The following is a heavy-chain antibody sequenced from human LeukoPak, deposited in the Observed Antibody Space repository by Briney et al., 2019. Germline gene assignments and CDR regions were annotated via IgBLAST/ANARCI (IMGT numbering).Heavy chain of an antibody. Sequence: ASVKVSCKVSGYTLTELPMHWVRQAPGKGLEWMGGFDPEDGETIYAQKFQGRVTMTEDTSTDTAYMELSSLRSEDTAVYYCATSRYCSGGSCYYYYGMDVWGQGTTVTVSS. V-gene: IGHV1-24*01. CDR2: FDPEDGET. CDR1: GYTLTELP. D-gene: IGHD2-15*01. J-gene: IGHJ6*02. CDR3: ATSRYCSGGSCYYYYGMDV.